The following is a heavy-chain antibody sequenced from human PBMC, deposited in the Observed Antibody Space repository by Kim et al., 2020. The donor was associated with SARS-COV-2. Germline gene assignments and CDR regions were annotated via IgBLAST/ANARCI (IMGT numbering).Heavy chain of an antibody. J-gene: IGHJ4*02. D-gene: IGHD3-10*01. Sequence: ADSVRGRFTISRDNSQNTLFLQMDRLSVEDPAVYYCAKDLLYVPGRGYFDSWGQGVLVTVSS. CDR3: AKDLLYVPGRGYFDS. V-gene: IGHV3-23*01.